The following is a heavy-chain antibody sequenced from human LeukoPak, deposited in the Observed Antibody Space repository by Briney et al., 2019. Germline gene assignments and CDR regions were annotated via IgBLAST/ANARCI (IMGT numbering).Heavy chain of an antibody. J-gene: IGHJ4*02. Sequence: PGGSLRLSCAASGFTFSSYAMSWVRQAPGKGLEWVSAISSSGGSTYYADSVKGRFTISRDNSKNTLYLQMNSLRAEDTAVYYCAKVTYYDFWSGYSHFDYWGQGTLVTASS. CDR3: AKVTYYDFWSGYSHFDY. CDR1: GFTFSSYA. V-gene: IGHV3-23*01. CDR2: ISSSGGST. D-gene: IGHD3-3*01.